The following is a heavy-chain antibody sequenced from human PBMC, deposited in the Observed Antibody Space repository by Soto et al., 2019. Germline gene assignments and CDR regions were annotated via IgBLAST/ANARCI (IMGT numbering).Heavy chain of an antibody. D-gene: IGHD1-1*01. CDR1: GFTSSNYA. V-gene: IGHV3-23*01. J-gene: IGHJ4*02. CDR3: AKGGTTTNIILDS. Sequence: EVELLESGGGLVQPGGSLRLSCAASGFTSSNYAMNWVRQSPGKGLEWLSSIRGSGETTYYADSVKGRVTISRDNDKNTLYLQINSLTAGDTAVYYCAKGGTTTNIILDSWGPGTPVTVSA. CDR2: IRGSGETT.